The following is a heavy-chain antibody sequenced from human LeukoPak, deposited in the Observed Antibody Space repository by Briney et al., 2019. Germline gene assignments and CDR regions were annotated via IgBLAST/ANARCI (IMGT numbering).Heavy chain of an antibody. D-gene: IGHD3-22*01. Sequence: PGGSLRLSCAPSGFTFSSYGMHWVRQAPGKGLEWVAVISYDGSNKYYADSVKGRFTISRDNSKNTLYLQMNSLRAEDTAVYYCARSPLGMIVVVCDYWGQGTLVTVSS. CDR1: GFTFSSYG. CDR3: ARSPLGMIVVVCDY. V-gene: IGHV3-30*03. J-gene: IGHJ4*02. CDR2: ISYDGSNK.